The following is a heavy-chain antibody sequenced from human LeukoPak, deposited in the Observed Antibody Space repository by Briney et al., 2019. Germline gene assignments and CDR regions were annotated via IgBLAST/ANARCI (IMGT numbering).Heavy chain of an antibody. CDR3: ARDLRDYGDYVGGTFDY. CDR2: ISSSSSYI. D-gene: IGHD4-17*01. CDR1: GFTFSSYS. Sequence: GGSLRLSCAASGFTFSSYSMNWVRQAPGKGLEWVSSISSSSSYIYYADSAKGRFTISRDNAKNSLYLQMNSLRAEDTAVYYCARDLRDYGDYVGGTFDYWGQGTLVTVSS. J-gene: IGHJ4*02. V-gene: IGHV3-21*01.